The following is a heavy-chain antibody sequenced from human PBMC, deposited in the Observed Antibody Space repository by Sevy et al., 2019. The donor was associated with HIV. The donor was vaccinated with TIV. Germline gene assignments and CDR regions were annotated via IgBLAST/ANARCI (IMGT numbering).Heavy chain of an antibody. V-gene: IGHV3-23*01. D-gene: IGHD7-27*01. CDR1: GYSFSSYA. Sequence: GGSLRLSCVVSGYSFSSYAISWVRQAPGKGLEWVSTINGRGGSTYYADSVKGRFTISRDNSRNTLYLQMNSLRTEDTALYYCARDQLGSIDYWGQGTLVTVSS. J-gene: IGHJ4*02. CDR2: INGRGGST. CDR3: ARDQLGSIDY.